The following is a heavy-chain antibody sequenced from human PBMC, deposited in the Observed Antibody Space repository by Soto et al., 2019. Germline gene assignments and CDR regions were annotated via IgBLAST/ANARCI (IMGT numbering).Heavy chain of an antibody. Sequence: LRLSCAASGFTFSSYAMHWVRQAPGKGLEWVAVISYDGSNKYYADSVKGRFTISRDNSKNTLYLQMNSLRAEDTAVYYCARVTIAVAGGDYFDYWGQGTLVTVSS. V-gene: IGHV3-30-3*01. D-gene: IGHD6-19*01. CDR1: GFTFSSYA. CDR2: ISYDGSNK. J-gene: IGHJ4*02. CDR3: ARVTIAVAGGDYFDY.